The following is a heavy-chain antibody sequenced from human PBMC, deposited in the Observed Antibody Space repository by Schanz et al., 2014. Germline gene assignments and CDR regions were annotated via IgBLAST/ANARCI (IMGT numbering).Heavy chain of an antibody. Sequence: EVQLVESGGGLIQPGESLRLSCAVSGFTVSSNYMSWVRQAPGRGPEWVSTIYINAGSTRYADSVKGRFIISRDSSKNTLFLQMNSLRPEDTAVYFCARDEGRDGYNLAFDVWGQGTLVTVSS. J-gene: IGHJ3*01. CDR1: GFTVSSNY. CDR3: ARDEGRDGYNLAFDV. V-gene: IGHV3-53*01. D-gene: IGHD5-12*01. CDR2: IYINAGST.